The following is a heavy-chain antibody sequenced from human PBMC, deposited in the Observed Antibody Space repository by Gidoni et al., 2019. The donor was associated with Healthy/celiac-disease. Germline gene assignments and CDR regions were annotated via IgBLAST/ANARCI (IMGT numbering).Heavy chain of an antibody. Sequence: QVQLQQWGAGLLKPSETLSLTCPVHGGSFSGYYWSWIRQPPGKGLEWIGEINHSGSTNYNPSLKSRVTISVDTSKNQFSLKLSSVTAADTAVYYCARWGSSSWYPSGAYYFDYWGQGTLVTVSS. D-gene: IGHD6-13*01. V-gene: IGHV4-34*01. CDR3: ARWGSSSWYPSGAYYFDY. CDR2: INHSGST. CDR1: GGSFSGYY. J-gene: IGHJ4*02.